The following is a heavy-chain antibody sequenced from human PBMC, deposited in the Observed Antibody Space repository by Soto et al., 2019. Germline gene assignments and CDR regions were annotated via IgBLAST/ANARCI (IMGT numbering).Heavy chain of an antibody. V-gene: IGHV1-18*01. CDR2: ISAYNGNT. CDR3: ARDSVMRRVGIAAAGTEGASRGLTYYYYYYYMDV. D-gene: IGHD6-13*01. CDR1: GYTFTSYG. J-gene: IGHJ6*03. Sequence: ASVKVSCKASGYTFTSYGISWVRQAPGQGLEWMGWISAYNGNTNYAQKLQGRVTMTTDTSTSTAYMELRSLRSDDTAVYYCARDSVMRRVGIAAAGTEGASRGLTYYYYYYYMDVWGKGTTVTVSS.